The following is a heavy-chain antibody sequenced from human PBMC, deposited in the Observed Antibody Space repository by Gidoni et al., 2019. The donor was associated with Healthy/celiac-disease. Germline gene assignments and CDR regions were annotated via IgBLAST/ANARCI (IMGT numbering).Heavy chain of an antibody. D-gene: IGHD2-21*02. CDR1: GFTFSSYS. J-gene: IGHJ4*02. V-gene: IGHV3-21*01. CDR3: ASTESGNSFDY. CDR2: ISSSSSYI. Sequence: EVQLVESGGGLVKPGGSLRLSCAASGFTFSSYSMNWVRQAPGKGLEWVSSISSSSSYISYADSVKGRFTISRDNAKNSLYLQMNSLRAEDTAVYYCASTESGNSFDYWGQGTLVTVSS.